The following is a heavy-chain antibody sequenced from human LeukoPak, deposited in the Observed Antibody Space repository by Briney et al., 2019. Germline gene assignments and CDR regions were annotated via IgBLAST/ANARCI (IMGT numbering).Heavy chain of an antibody. Sequence: ASVKVSCKASGYTFPGYYMHWLRQAPGQGLEWMGWINANSGGTKHAQKFQGRVTRTRDTSISTAYMEVTSLRSDDTAMYYCARDSGYCSSTTCYYFDYWGQGTLVTVSS. J-gene: IGHJ4*02. D-gene: IGHD2-2*01. CDR3: ARDSGYCSSTTCYYFDY. CDR2: INANSGGT. V-gene: IGHV1-2*02. CDR1: GYTFPGYY.